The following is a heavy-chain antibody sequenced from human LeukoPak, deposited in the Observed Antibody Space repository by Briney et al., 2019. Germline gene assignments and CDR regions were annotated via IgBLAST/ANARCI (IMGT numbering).Heavy chain of an antibody. J-gene: IGHJ4*02. CDR2: ISYRGST. CDR1: GGSFSGYY. Sequence: PSETLSLTCAVYGGSFSGYYWSWVRQFPGKGLEWLGEISYRGSTSYNPSLESRVTISIDTSKNQFSLNLRSVTAADTAVYYCAINEGSGSFYNTDYWGRGTLVTVSS. V-gene: IGHV4-34*01. D-gene: IGHD3-10*01. CDR3: AINEGSGSFYNTDY.